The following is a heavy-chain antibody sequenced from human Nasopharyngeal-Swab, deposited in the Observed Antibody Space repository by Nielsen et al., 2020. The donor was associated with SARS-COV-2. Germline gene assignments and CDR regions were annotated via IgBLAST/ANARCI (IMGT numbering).Heavy chain of an antibody. CDR3: ARDEYSSSWQPEYFDY. V-gene: IGHV3-21*01. D-gene: IGHD6-6*01. J-gene: IGHJ4*02. Sequence: GGSLTLSCAASGFTFSSYSMNWVRQAPGKGLEWVSSISSSSSYIYYADSVKGRFTISRDNAKNSLYLQMNSLRAEDTAVYYCARDEYSSSWQPEYFDYWGQGTLVTVSS. CDR2: ISSSSSYI. CDR1: GFTFSSYS.